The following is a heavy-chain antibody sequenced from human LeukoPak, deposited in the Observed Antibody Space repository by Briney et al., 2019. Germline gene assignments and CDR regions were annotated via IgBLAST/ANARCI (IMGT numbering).Heavy chain of an antibody. J-gene: IGHJ5*02. CDR2: IKTDGSEK. CDR3: ARGAMGIMYSSSWYSSNWFDP. D-gene: IGHD6-13*01. CDR1: GFTFSNYW. Sequence: GGSLRLSCEGSGFTFSNYWMGWVRQAPGKGLQWVANIKTDGSEKYYVDSVKGRFTISRDNAKNSLYLQMNSLRAEDTAVYYCARGAMGIMYSSSWYSSNWFDPWGQGTLVTVSS. V-gene: IGHV3-7*01.